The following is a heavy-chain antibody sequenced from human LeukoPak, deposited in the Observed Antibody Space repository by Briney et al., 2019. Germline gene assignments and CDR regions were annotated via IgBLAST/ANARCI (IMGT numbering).Heavy chain of an antibody. Sequence: GGSLRLSCAASGFTFSSYAMTWVRQPPGKGLEWVAAISGSGGTTYYADFAKGRFSISRDNSENTLYLQMYSLRAEDTAVYYCAKGSVAIPQFFKSWGRGILVTVSS. D-gene: IGHD2-21*01. CDR2: ISGSGGTT. V-gene: IGHV3-23*01. CDR1: GFTFSSYA. CDR3: AKGSVAIPQFFKS. J-gene: IGHJ4*02.